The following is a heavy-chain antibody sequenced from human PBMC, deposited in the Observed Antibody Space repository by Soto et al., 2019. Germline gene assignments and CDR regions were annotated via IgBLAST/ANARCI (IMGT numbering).Heavy chain of an antibody. V-gene: IGHV3-21*01. CDR3: ARDLGYYGSGSLGFDY. Sequence: VQLVESGGGLVKPGGSLRLSCAASGFTFSSYSMNWVRQAPGKGLEWVSSISSSSSYIYYADSVKGRFTISRDNAKNSLYLQMNSLRAEDTAVYYCARDLGYYGSGSLGFDYWGQGTLVTVSS. CDR2: ISSSSSYI. J-gene: IGHJ4*02. CDR1: GFTFSSYS. D-gene: IGHD3-10*01.